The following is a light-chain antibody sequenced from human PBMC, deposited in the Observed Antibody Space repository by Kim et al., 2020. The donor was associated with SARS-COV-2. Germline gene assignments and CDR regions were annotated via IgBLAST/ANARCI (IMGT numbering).Light chain of an antibody. CDR1: SGSIASNY. J-gene: IGLJ2*01. CDR2: EDN. CDR3: QSYDSSNVI. Sequence: NFMLTQPHSVSESPGKTVTISCTDSSGSIASNYVQWYQQRPGSAPTTVIYEDNQRPSGVPDRFSGSIDSSSNSASLTISGLKTEDEADYYCQSYDSSNVIFGGGTQLTVL. V-gene: IGLV6-57*02.